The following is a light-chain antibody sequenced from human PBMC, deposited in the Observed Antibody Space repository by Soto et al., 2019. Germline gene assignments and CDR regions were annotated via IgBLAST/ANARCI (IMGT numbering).Light chain of an antibody. Sequence: EIVMTQSPATLSMSLGERATLSCRASQSVSSNLAWYQQKPGQAPRLLIYGASTRAADIPARFSGSGYWTYFTLTISSLQSEDFAVYYCQQYNIWRSITFGPGTRLEIK. CDR2: GAS. J-gene: IGKJ5*01. CDR1: QSVSSN. CDR3: QQYNIWRSIT. V-gene: IGKV3-15*01.